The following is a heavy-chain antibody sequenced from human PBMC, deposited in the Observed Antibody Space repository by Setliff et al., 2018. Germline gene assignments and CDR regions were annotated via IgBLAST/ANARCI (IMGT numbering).Heavy chain of an antibody. CDR1: GGSISSGGHY. CDR2: IYYSGST. V-gene: IGHV4-39*07. Sequence: PSETLSLTCTVSGGSISSGGHYWSWIRQHPGKGLEWIGSIYYSGSTYYNPSLKSRVTISVDTSKNQFSLKLSSVTAADTAVYYCARGRGISMIVVVTHDAFDIWGQGTMVTVSS. CDR3: ARGRGISMIVVVTHDAFDI. J-gene: IGHJ3*02. D-gene: IGHD3-22*01.